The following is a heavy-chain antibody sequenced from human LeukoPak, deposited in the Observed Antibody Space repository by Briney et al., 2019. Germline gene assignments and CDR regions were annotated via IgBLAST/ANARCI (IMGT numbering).Heavy chain of an antibody. CDR1: GGSISSGSYY. CDR3: ARVTIFGVVFDP. Sequence: PSQTLSLTCTVSGGSISSGSYYWSWIRQPALKGLEWIGRIYTSWSTNYNPSLKSRVTISVDTSQNQFSLKLTSVTAADTAVYYCARVTIFGVVFDPWGQGNLVTVSS. CDR2: IYTSWST. J-gene: IGHJ5*02. V-gene: IGHV4-61*02. D-gene: IGHD3-3*01.